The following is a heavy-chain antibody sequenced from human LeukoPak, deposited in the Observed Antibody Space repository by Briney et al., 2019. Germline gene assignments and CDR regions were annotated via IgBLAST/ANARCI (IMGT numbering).Heavy chain of an antibody. D-gene: IGHD2-15*01. CDR2: IYYSGST. CDR3: ARVIKGPLGYCSGGSCYPPPYFDY. J-gene: IGHJ4*02. CDR1: GGSVSSGSYY. Sequence: SETLSLTCTVSGGSVSSGSYYWSWIRQPPGKGLEWIGYIYYSGSTNYNPSLKSRVTISVDTSKNQFSLKLSSVTAADTAVYYCARVIKGPLGYCSGGSCYPPPYFDYWGQGTLVTVSS. V-gene: IGHV4-61*01.